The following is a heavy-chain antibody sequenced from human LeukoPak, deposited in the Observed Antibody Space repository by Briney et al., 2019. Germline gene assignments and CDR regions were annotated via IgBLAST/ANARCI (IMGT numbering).Heavy chain of an antibody. V-gene: IGHV4-39*07. CDR1: GDSFTSVTDY. CDR3: ARVPGSYTFGTGYYYYYMDV. J-gene: IGHJ6*03. D-gene: IGHD1-26*01. CDR2: GDYSGGT. Sequence: SETLSLTCTVSGDSFTSVTDYWAWIRQPPGKGLEWIASGDYSGGTYYNPSLESRVAISADMSKNQISLKLTSVTGADTAVYYCARVPGSYTFGTGYYYYYMDVWGKGTTVTVSS.